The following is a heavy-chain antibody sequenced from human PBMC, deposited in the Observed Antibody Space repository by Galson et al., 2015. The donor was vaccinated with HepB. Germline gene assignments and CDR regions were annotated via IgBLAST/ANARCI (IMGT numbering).Heavy chain of an antibody. V-gene: IGHV3-21*01. D-gene: IGHD2-15*01. CDR1: GFTFSSYS. CDR2: ISSSSSYI. CDR3: ARAQLGYCSGGSCYSRSAVDI. J-gene: IGHJ3*02. Sequence: SLRLSCAASGFTFSSYSMNWVRQAPGKGLEWVSSISSSSSYIYYADSVKGRFTISRDNAKNSLYLQMNSLRAEDTAVYYCARAQLGYCSGGSCYSRSAVDIWGQGTMVTVSS.